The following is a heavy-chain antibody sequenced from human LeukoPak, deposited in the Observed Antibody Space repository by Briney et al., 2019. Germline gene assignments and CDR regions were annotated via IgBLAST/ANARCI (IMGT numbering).Heavy chain of an antibody. V-gene: IGHV4-39*01. CDR2: IYDSGST. CDR1: GGSIRSSYYY. D-gene: IGHD6-6*01. J-gene: IGHJ4*02. Sequence: PSETLSLTCTVSGGSIRSSYYYWGWIRQPPGKGLEWIGSIYDSGSTYYNPSLKSRVTISVDTSKNQFSLKLNSVTAADTAVYYCARMRRIAARTFDYWGQGTLVTVSS. CDR3: ARMRRIAARTFDY.